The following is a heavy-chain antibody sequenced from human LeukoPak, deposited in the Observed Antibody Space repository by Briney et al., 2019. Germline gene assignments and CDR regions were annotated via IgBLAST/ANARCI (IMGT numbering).Heavy chain of an antibody. D-gene: IGHD3-22*01. J-gene: IGHJ4*02. CDR1: GFTFSNYY. V-gene: IGHV3-23*01. Sequence: GGSLRLSCAASGFTFSNYYMSWIRQAPGKGLEWVSAISGSGGSTYYADSVKGRFTISRDNSKNTLYLQMNSLRAEDTAVYYCASRSRGYYDSSGYSLNWGQGTLVTVSS. CDR2: ISGSGGST. CDR3: ASRSRGYYDSSGYSLN.